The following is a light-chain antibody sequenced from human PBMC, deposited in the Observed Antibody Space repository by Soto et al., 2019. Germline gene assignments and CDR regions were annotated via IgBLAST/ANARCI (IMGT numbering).Light chain of an antibody. CDR3: QQRTNWLT. V-gene: IGKV3-11*01. Sequence: EIVLTQSPATLSLSPGERVTLSCRASQNVSTYLAWYQQKPGQAPRLLIYDASNRATGIPARFSGSGSGTDFTLTISSLEPEDFAVDYCQQRTNWLTFGPGTKVDIK. J-gene: IGKJ3*01. CDR2: DAS. CDR1: QNVSTY.